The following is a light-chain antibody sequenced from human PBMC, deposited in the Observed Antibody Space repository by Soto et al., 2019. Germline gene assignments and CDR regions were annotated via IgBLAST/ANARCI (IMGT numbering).Light chain of an antibody. Sequence: EIVLTQSPATLSLSPGERATLSCRASQSVSSTYLAWYQQKPGQAPRLVIYGTSSRATGIPDRFSGSGSGTDFILTISRLEPEDFAVYYCQQYGDSPPNAFGQGTKLEIK. J-gene: IGKJ2*01. V-gene: IGKV3-20*01. CDR1: QSVSSTY. CDR3: QQYGDSPPNA. CDR2: GTS.